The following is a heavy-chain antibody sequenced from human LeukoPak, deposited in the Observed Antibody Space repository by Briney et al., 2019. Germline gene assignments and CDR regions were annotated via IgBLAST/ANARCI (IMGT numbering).Heavy chain of an antibody. CDR2: IYYSGST. CDR3: ARWIMITFGGVPSKVHAFDI. V-gene: IGHV4-59*01. Sequence: PSETLSLTCTVSGGSISSYYWSWIRQPPGKGLEWIGYIYYSGSTNYDPSLKSRVTISVDASKNQFSLKLGSVTAADTAVYYCARWIMITFGGVPSKVHAFDIWGQGTMVTVSS. J-gene: IGHJ3*02. D-gene: IGHD3-16*01. CDR1: GGSISSYY.